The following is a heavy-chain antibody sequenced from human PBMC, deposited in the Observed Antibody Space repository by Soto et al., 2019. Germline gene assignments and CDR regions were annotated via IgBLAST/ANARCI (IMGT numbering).Heavy chain of an antibody. D-gene: IGHD6-13*01. Sequence: EVQLVESGGGLVQPEGSLRLSCAASGFTFSSYWMCWVRQAPGKGLEWVSHMNNDGSYTIYAESVKGRFTFSRDNAKNTLYLQMNSLRAEDTAVYYCVRGGYMHACDIWGQGTMVTVSS. CDR2: MNNDGSYT. CDR1: GFTFSSYW. J-gene: IGHJ3*02. CDR3: VRGGYMHACDI. V-gene: IGHV3-74*01.